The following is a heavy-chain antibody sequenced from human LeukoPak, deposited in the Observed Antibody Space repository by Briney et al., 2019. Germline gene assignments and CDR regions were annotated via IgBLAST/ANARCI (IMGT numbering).Heavy chain of an antibody. CDR1: GGSISSYY. Sequence: PSETLSLTCTVSGGSISSYYRSWIRQPPGKGLEWIGYIYYSGSTNYNPSLKSRVAISVDTSKNQFSLKLSSVTAADTAVYYCARHLDRWGAFDIWGQGTMVTVSS. CDR3: ARHLDRWGAFDI. V-gene: IGHV4-59*08. CDR2: IYYSGST. J-gene: IGHJ3*02. D-gene: IGHD7-27*01.